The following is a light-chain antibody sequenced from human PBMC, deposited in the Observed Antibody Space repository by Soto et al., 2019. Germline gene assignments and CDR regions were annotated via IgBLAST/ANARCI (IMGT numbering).Light chain of an antibody. CDR2: KAN. V-gene: IGLV2-23*01. Sequence: QSALTQPASVSGSPGQAITISCTGTGSDVGSYNLVSWYQQPPGKAPNLLIYKANKRPSGVSLRFSGSKSGTTASLTISGLQAEDKADYYCCSYATTSTLRYVFGTGTKLTVL. CDR3: CSYATTSTLRYV. CDR1: GSDVGSYNL. J-gene: IGLJ1*01.